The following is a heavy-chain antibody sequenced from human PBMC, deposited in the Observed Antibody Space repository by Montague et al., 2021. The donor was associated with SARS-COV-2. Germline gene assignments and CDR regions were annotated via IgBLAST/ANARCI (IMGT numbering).Heavy chain of an antibody. V-gene: IGHV3-21*01. Sequence: SLRLSCAASGFTFSSYSMNWVRQAPGKGLEWVSSISSSSSYIYYADSVKGRFTISRDNAKNSPYLQMNSLRAEDTAVYYCARDSNDILTGYYAFDIWGQGTMVTVSS. CDR3: ARDSNDILTGYYAFDI. CDR1: GFTFSSYS. CDR2: ISSSSSYI. D-gene: IGHD3-9*01. J-gene: IGHJ3*02.